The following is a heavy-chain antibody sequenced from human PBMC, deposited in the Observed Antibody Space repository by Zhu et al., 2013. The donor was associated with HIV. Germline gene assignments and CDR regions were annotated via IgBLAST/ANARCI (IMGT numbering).Heavy chain of an antibody. D-gene: IGHD2-21*01. V-gene: IGHV1-69*09. J-gene: IGHJ4*02. Sequence: QVQLVQSGAEVKKPGASVKVSCKASGYTFTSYYMHWVRQAPGQGLEWMGWILPDLDIADYAQKFQGRVTITAEESSATVNVELRSLKSEDTAVYYCAFHPRSGGDEESWGQGTLVTVSS. CDR3: AFHPRSGGDEES. CDR1: GYTFTSYY. CDR2: ILPDLDIA.